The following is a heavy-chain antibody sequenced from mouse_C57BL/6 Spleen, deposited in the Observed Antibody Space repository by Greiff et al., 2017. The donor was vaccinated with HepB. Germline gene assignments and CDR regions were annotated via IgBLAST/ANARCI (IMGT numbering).Heavy chain of an antibody. J-gene: IGHJ4*01. CDR2: IDPSDSYT. CDR1: GYTFTSYW. CDR3: ARREGAMDY. V-gene: IGHV1-69*01. Sequence: QVQLQQPGAELVMPGASVKLSCKASGYTFTSYWMHWVKQRPGQGLEWIGEIDPSDSYTNYNQKFKGKSTLTVDKSSSTAYMQLSSLTSEDSAVYYWARREGAMDYWGQGTSVTVSS.